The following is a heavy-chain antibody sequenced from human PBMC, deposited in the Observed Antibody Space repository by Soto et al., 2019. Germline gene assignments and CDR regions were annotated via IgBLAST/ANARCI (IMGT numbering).Heavy chain of an antibody. CDR3: ARVYYCSSTSCLWWFDP. CDR2: IYHSGST. J-gene: IGHJ5*02. CDR1: GYSISSGYY. Sequence: SETLSLTCAVSGYSISSGYYWGWIRQPPGKGLEWIGSIYHSGSTYYNPSLKSRVTISVDTSKNQFSLKLSSVTAADTVVYYCARVYYCSSTSCLWWFDPWGQGTLVTVSS. V-gene: IGHV4-38-2*01. D-gene: IGHD2-2*01.